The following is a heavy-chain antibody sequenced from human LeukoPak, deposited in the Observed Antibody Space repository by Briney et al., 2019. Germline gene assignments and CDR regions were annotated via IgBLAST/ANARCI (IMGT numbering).Heavy chain of an antibody. J-gene: IGHJ3*02. Sequence: PGRSLRLSCEASGFTFSSYGMHWVRQAPGKGLEWVAVISYDGSNKYYADSVKGRFTISRDNSKNTLYLQMNSLRAEDTAVYYCAKEGWFDAFDIWGQGTMVTVSS. V-gene: IGHV3-30*18. CDR3: AKEGWFDAFDI. CDR2: ISYDGSNK. D-gene: IGHD6-19*01. CDR1: GFTFSSYG.